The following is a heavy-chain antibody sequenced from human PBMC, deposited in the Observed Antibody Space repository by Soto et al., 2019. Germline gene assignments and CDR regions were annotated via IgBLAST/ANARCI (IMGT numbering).Heavy chain of an antibody. CDR3: AKDHLTTTVTTVGY. J-gene: IGHJ4*02. Sequence: QVQLVESGGGMVQPGRSLRLSCAASGFTFSNYGMHWVRQAPGKGLEWVAVISYHGSDKYYADSVKGRFTISRDNSKNTLYLQMDSLRAEDTAVYYCAKDHLTTTVTTVGYWGQGTLVTVSS. V-gene: IGHV3-30*18. CDR2: ISYHGSDK. D-gene: IGHD4-17*01. CDR1: GFTFSNYG.